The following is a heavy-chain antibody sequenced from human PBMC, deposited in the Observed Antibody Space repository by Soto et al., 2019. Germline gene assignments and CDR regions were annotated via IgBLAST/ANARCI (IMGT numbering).Heavy chain of an antibody. CDR2: IKQDGSEK. V-gene: IGHV3-7*03. CDR3: ARGCSGGSCYSIWFDY. Sequence: EGQLVESGGGLVQPGGSLRLSCAASGFTFSSYWMTWVRQAPGKGLEGVANIKQDGSEKYYVDSVKGRFTISRDNAKNSLYLQMNSLRAEDTAVYYCARGCSGGSCYSIWFDYWGQGTLVTVSS. CDR1: GFTFSSYW. J-gene: IGHJ4*02. D-gene: IGHD2-15*01.